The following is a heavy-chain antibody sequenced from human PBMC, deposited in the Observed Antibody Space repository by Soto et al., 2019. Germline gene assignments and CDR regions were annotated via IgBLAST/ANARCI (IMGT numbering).Heavy chain of an antibody. V-gene: IGHV1-2*02. CDR1: GYTFSGYY. J-gene: IGHJ3*01. CDR2: INSNNGAT. CDR3: ARKKQLWSHYGLDF. D-gene: IGHD3-10*01. Sequence: QVHLVQSGAEVKKPGASVKVSCKTSGYTFSGYYMNWVRQAPGQGLEWMGWINSNNGATHYAQKFQGRVTMTRDTSVSTVYMELSTLTSGDTAVYFCARKKQLWSHYGLDFWGQGTMVTVSS.